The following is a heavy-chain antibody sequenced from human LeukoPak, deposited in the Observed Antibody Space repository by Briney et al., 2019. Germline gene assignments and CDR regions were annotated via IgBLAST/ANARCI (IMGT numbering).Heavy chain of an antibody. CDR2: ISDSGDYT. Sequence: QPGGSLRLSCAASGFTFSIYWMSWVRQAPGQGLEWVSVISDSGDYTSYADSVRGRFTISRDNSRNTLYLQMISLRPEDTAVYYCAKDPSIGKYCTNGVCSPFDYWGQGTLVTVSS. V-gene: IGHV3-23*01. CDR3: AKDPSIGKYCTNGVCSPFDY. CDR1: GFTFSIYW. J-gene: IGHJ4*02. D-gene: IGHD2-8*01.